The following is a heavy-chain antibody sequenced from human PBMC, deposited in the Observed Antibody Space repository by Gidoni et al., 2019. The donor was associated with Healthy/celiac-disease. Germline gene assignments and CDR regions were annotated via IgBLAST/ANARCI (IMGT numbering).Heavy chain of an antibody. J-gene: IGHJ4*02. Sequence: QLQLQESGPGLVKPSETLSLTCTVSGGSISSSSYYWGWIRQPPGKGLEWIGSIYYSGSTYYNPSLKSRVTISVDTSKNQFSLKLSSVTAADTAVYYCARLRIAAHGGGTYFDYWGQGTLVTVSS. CDR3: ARLRIAAHGGGTYFDY. CDR1: GGSISSSSYY. D-gene: IGHD6-25*01. V-gene: IGHV4-39*01. CDR2: IYYSGST.